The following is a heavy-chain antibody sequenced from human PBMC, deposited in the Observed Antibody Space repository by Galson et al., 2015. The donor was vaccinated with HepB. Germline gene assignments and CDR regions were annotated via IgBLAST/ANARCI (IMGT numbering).Heavy chain of an antibody. Sequence: QSGAEVKKPGESLKISCKGSGYSFTSYWIGWVRQMPGKGLEWMGINYPGDSDTRYSPSFQGQVTISADKSISTAYLQWSSLKASDTAMYYCARQRYYYDSSGYTDAFDIWGQGTMVTVSS. CDR3: ARQRYYYDSSGYTDAFDI. CDR1: GYSFTSYW. CDR2: NYPGDSDT. D-gene: IGHD3-22*01. V-gene: IGHV5-51*01. J-gene: IGHJ3*02.